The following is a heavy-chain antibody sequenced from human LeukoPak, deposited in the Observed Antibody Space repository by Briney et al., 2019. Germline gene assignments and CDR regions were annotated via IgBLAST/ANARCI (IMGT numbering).Heavy chain of an antibody. CDR3: ATERPISSGYTRDPFDI. J-gene: IGHJ3*02. D-gene: IGHD5-12*01. CDR2: FDPEDGET. CDR1: GYTLTELS. V-gene: IGHV1-24*01. Sequence: ASVKVSCKDSGYTLTELSMHWVRQAPGKGLEWMGGFDPEDGETIYAQKFQGRVTMTEDTSTDTAYMELSSLRSEDTAVYYCATERPISSGYTRDPFDIWGQGTMVTVSS.